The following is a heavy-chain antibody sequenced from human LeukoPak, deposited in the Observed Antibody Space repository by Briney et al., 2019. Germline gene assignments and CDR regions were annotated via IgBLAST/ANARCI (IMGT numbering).Heavy chain of an antibody. V-gene: IGHV1-46*01. CDR3: ARGPYSGYFDY. CDR2: INPSGGST. D-gene: IGHD5-12*01. CDR1: GYTFTSYY. Sequence: ASVKVSCKASGYTFTSYYMHWVRQAPGQGLEWMGMINPSGGSTSYAQKFQGRVTITADESTSTAYMELSSLRSEDTAVYYCARGPYSGYFDYWGQGTVVTVSS. J-gene: IGHJ4*02.